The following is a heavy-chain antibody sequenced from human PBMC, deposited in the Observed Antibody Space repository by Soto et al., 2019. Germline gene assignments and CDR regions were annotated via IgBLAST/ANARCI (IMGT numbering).Heavy chain of an antibody. CDR3: ARHLPHPGWFDP. V-gene: IGHV5-10-1*01. CDR1: GYSFTSYW. Sequence: GESLKISCKGSGYSFTSYWISWVRQMPGKGLEWMGRIDPSDSYANYSPSFQGHVTISADKSISTAYLQWSSLKASDTAMYYCARHLPHPGWFDPWGQGTLVTVSS. CDR2: IDPSDSYA. J-gene: IGHJ5*02.